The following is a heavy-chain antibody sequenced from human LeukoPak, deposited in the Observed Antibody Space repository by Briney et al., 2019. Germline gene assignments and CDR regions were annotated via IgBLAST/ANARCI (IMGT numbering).Heavy chain of an antibody. D-gene: IGHD2-21*02. CDR2: MILIFGIA. CDR1: GGTLSSYA. CDR3: ARTDMVTAKRTDDY. J-gene: IGHJ4*02. V-gene: IGHV1-69*04. Sequence: AVTASCKASGGTLSSYAISWVRQAPGRGIDWMGRMILIFGIANYAQKFQGRVTITADQSTSTAYLELSSLRSEDTAVYYCARTDMVTAKRTDDYWGQGTLVTVSS.